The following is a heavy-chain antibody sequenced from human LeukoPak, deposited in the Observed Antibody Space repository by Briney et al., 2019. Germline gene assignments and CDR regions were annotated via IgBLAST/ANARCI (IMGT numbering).Heavy chain of an antibody. Sequence: PGGSLRLSCAASGFTFSSYAMSWVRQAPGKGLEWVSAISGSGGSTYYADSVKGRFTISRDNSKNTLYLQMNSLRVEDTAVYYCARNSGSNPFGYWGQGTLVTVSS. CDR2: ISGSGGST. J-gene: IGHJ4*02. D-gene: IGHD1-26*01. CDR1: GFTFSSYA. CDR3: ARNSGSNPFGY. V-gene: IGHV3-23*01.